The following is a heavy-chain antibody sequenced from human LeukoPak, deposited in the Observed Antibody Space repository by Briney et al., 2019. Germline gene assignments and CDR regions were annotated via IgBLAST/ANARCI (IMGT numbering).Heavy chain of an antibody. CDR2: INPNSGGT. D-gene: IGHD1-14*01. J-gene: IGHJ6*03. Sequence: ASVKVSCKASGYTFTGYYMHWVRQAPGQGLEWMGWINPNSGGTNYAQKFQGRVTMTRDTSISTAYMELSRLRSDDTAVYYCASLPVGDYYYYKDVWGKGTTVTVSS. CDR1: GYTFTGYY. V-gene: IGHV1-2*02. CDR3: ASLPVGDYYYYKDV.